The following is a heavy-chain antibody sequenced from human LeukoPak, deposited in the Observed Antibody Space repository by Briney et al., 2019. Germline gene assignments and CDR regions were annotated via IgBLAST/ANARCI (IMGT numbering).Heavy chain of an antibody. Sequence: SESLSLTCTVSGGSISSSSYYWGWIRQPPGKGLEWIGSIYYSGSTYYNPSLKSRVTISVDTSKNQFSLKLSSVTAADTAVYYCARLATPHCSSTSCYIFDYWGQGTLVTVSS. D-gene: IGHD2-2*02. CDR2: IYYSGST. CDR3: ARLATPHCSSTSCYIFDY. J-gene: IGHJ4*02. CDR1: GGSISSSSYY. V-gene: IGHV4-39*01.